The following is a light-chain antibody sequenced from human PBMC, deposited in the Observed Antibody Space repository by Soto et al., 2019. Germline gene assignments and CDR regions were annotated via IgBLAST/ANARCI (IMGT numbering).Light chain of an antibody. Sequence: AIRMTQSPSSLSASTGDRVTITCRASQGISSSLAWYQQRPGNAPKVLIHAASTLQVGAPSRFSGGGSGTDFTLTISRVQSEDYANYYGQESHTYPLTFGQGNKVVIK. CDR2: AAS. J-gene: IGKJ1*01. CDR1: QGISSS. V-gene: IGKV1-8*01. CDR3: QESHTYPLT.